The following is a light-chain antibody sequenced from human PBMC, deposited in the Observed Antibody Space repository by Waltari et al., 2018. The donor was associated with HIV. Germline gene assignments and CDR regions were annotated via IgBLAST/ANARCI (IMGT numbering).Light chain of an antibody. CDR1: SSNVGSYTL. Sequence: QPALTQPASVSGSPGQSITISCTGTSSNVGSYTLVSWYTQHPGISPKLMIYEVSKRPSGVSNRFSGSKSGNTASLTISGLQAEDEADYYCCSYTGTNPFLLFGGGTKLTVL. J-gene: IGLJ2*01. CDR2: EVS. CDR3: CSYTGTNPFLL. V-gene: IGLV2-23*02.